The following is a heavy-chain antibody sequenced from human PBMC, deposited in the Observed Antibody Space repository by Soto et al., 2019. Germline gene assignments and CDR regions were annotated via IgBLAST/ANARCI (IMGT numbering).Heavy chain of an antibody. CDR1: GDSVSSNSAA. CDR3: ARDKLYSSSWYGVYYGMDV. J-gene: IGHJ6*02. V-gene: IGHV6-1*01. Sequence: SQTLSLTCAISGDSVSSNSAAWNWIRQSPSRGLEWLGRTYYRSKWYNDYAVSVKSRITINPDTSKNQSSLQLNSVTPEDTAVYYCARDKLYSSSWYGVYYGMDVWGQGTTVTVSS. D-gene: IGHD6-13*01. CDR2: TYYRSKWYN.